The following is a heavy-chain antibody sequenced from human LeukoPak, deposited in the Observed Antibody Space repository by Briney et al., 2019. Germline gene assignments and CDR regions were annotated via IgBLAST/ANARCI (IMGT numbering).Heavy chain of an antibody. D-gene: IGHD2-2*01. V-gene: IGHV3-21*01. J-gene: IGHJ6*04. CDR3: ARDPPYCSSTSCYYYGMYV. CDR2: ISSSSSYI. CDR1: GFTFSSYS. Sequence: GGSLRLSCAASGFTFSSYSMNWVRQAPGKGLEWVSSISSSSSYIYYADSVKGRFTISRDNAKNSLYLQMNSLRAEDTAVYYCARDPPYCSSTSCYYYGMYVWGEGTTVTVSS.